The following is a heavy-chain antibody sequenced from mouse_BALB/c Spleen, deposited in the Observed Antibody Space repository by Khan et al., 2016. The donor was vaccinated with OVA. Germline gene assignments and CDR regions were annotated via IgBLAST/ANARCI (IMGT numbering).Heavy chain of an antibody. CDR3: TRRPGYFDV. J-gene: IGHJ1*01. Sequence: EGELVEYGGGLVKPGGSLKLSCTASGFTFSSYDMSWVRQTPEKRLEWVAYINSGGDTTYSPDTVKGRFTISRDNAKNTIYLQMSSLKSEDTAIYYCTRRPGYFDVWGAGTTVTVSS. V-gene: IGHV5-12-1*01. CDR1: GFTFSSYD. CDR2: INSGGDTT.